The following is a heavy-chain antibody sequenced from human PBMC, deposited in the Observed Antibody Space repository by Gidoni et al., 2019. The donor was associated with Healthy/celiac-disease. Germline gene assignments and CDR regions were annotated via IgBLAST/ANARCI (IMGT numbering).Heavy chain of an antibody. CDR3: ANMPRGCSSTSCQSRDY. CDR1: GFTFSSYA. CDR2: SSGSGGST. D-gene: IGHD2-2*01. Sequence: EVKLLESGGGLVQPGGSLRLSCAASGFTFSSYAMSWVRQAPGKGLEGVSASSGSGGSTYYADSVKGRFTISRDNSKNTLYLQMNSLRAEDTAVYYCANMPRGCSSTSCQSRDYWGQGTLVTVSS. V-gene: IGHV3-23*01. J-gene: IGHJ4*02.